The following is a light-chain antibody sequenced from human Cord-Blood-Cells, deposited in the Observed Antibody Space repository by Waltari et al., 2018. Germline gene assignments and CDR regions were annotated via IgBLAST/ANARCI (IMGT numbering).Light chain of an antibody. J-gene: IGLJ3*02. V-gene: IGLV1-40*01. CDR2: GNS. Sequence: QSVLTQPPSVSGAPGPRVTISCTGSSSNIGAGYDVHWYQQLPGTAPKLLIYGNSNRPSGVPDRFSGSKSGTSASLAITGLQAEDEADYYCQSYGSSLSGSRVFGGGTKLTVL. CDR3: QSYGSSLSGSRV. CDR1: SSNIGAGYD.